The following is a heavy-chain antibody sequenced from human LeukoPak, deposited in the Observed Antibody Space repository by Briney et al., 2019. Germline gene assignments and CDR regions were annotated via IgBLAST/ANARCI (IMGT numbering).Heavy chain of an antibody. CDR2: IWYDGSNK. D-gene: IGHD3-10*01. CDR3: ARQNMARGVIGFDY. J-gene: IGHJ4*02. Sequence: GGSLRLSCAASGFTFSSYGMHWVRQAPGKGLEWVAVIWYDGSNKYYADSVKGQFTISRDNSKNTLYLQMNSLRAEDTAVYYCARQNMARGVIGFDYWGQGTLVTVSS. CDR1: GFTFSSYG. V-gene: IGHV3-33*01.